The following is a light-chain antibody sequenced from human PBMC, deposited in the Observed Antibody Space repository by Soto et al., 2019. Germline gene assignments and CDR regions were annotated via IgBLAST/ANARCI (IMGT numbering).Light chain of an antibody. V-gene: IGKV3-20*01. CDR1: QSLSKTY. CDR3: QQYVSPPWT. CDR2: GAS. Sequence: EIVLTQSPGTLSLSPGERATLSCRASQSLSKTYLAWYQKKPGQAPRLLIDGASSRATGTPDRFSGSGSGTDFTLTISRLEPEDFAVYYRQQYVSPPWTFGQGTKVDI. J-gene: IGKJ1*01.